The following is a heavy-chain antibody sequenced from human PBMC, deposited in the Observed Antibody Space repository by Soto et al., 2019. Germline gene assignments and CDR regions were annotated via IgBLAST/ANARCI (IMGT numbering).Heavy chain of an antibody. CDR1: GFTFSSYA. D-gene: IGHD1-1*01. Sequence: GGSLRLSCAASGFTFSSYAMHWVRQAPGKGLEWVAVISYDGSNKYYADSVKGRFTISRDNSKNTLYLQMNSLRAEDTAVYYCARDGGSELEFHFDYWGQGTLVTVSS. CDR2: ISYDGSNK. J-gene: IGHJ4*02. CDR3: ARDGGSELEFHFDY. V-gene: IGHV3-30-3*01.